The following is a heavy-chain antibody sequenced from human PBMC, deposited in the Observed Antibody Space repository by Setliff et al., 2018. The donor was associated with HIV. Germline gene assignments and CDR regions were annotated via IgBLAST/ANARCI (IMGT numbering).Heavy chain of an antibody. CDR1: GYTFTSYF. V-gene: IGHV1-46*01. D-gene: IGHD2-2*01. Sequence: ASVKVSCKAFGYTFTSYFLHWVRQAPGQGLEWLGIIDPNGGATNNAQKLQGRLTVTTDTSTGTLYMELINLRSDDSAVYYCARAGGGATDQAFDIWGQGTMVTV. J-gene: IGHJ3*02. CDR3: ARAGGGATDQAFDI. CDR2: IDPNGGAT.